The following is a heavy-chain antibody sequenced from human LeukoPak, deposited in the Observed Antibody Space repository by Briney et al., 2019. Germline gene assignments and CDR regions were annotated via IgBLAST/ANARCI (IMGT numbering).Heavy chain of an antibody. CDR1: GFTVSSNY. D-gene: IGHD1-1*01. J-gene: IGHJ6*03. CDR2: IYSGGST. Sequence: GGSLRLSCAASGFTVSSNYMSWVRQAPGKWLEWVSVIYSGGSTYYADSVKGRFTISRDNSKNTLYLQMNSLRAEDTAVYYCARDYNQDYYYYMDVWGKGTTVTISS. CDR3: ARDYNQDYYYYMDV. V-gene: IGHV3-53*01.